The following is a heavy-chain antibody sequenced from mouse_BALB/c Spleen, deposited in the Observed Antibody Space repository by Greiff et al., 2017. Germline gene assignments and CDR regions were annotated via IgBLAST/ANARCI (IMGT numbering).Heavy chain of an antibody. CDR2: ICSGSSTI. V-gene: IGHV5-17*02. D-gene: IGHD2-4*01. J-gene: IGHJ1*01. Sequence: EVQGVESGGGLVQPGGSRKLSCAASGFTFSSFGMHWVRQAPEKGLEWVAYICSGSSTIYYADTVKGRFTISRDNPKNTLFLQMTSLRSEDTAMYYCARSSMITTSWYFDVWGAGTTVTVSS. CDR3: ARSSMITTSWYFDV. CDR1: GFTFSSFG.